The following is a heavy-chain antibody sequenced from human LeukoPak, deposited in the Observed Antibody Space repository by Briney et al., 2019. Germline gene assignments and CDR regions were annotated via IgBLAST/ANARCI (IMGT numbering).Heavy chain of an antibody. D-gene: IGHD3-10*01. CDR2: IGSGGTNI. Sequence: GGSLRLSCAASGFTFSSYCMNWVRQAPGKGLEWVSSIGSGGTNIYYADSLKGRFTVSRDHAKNSLCLQMTSLRAEDTAVSYCAQRITMFRGGYVWGKGTTVTVSS. CDR1: GFTFSSYC. V-gene: IGHV3-21*01. CDR3: AQRITMFRGGYV. J-gene: IGHJ6*01.